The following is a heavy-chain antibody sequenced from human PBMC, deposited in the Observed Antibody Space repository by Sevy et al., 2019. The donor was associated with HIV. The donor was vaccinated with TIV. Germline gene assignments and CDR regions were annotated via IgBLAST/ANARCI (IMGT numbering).Heavy chain of an antibody. CDR1: GFSVNSNY. V-gene: IGHV3-66*01. CDR2: IYSDGSK. Sequence: GGSLRLSCAASGFSVNSNYMTWVRQAPGKGLDWVSIIYSDGSKKYADALKGRFTISRDNSKNTMYLQMNSLRVEGTAVYYCARGGTIFGLVRHYFDYWGQGTLVTVSS. J-gene: IGHJ4*02. D-gene: IGHD3-3*01. CDR3: ARGGTIFGLVRHYFDY.